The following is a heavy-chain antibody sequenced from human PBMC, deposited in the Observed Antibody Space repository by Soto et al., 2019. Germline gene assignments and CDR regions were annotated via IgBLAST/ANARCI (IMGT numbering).Heavy chain of an antibody. D-gene: IGHD5-18*01. V-gene: IGHV3-30-3*01. Sequence: PAGSLRLSCAASGFTFSSYAMHWVRQAPGKGLEWVALISYDGSDKDYADSVKGRFTISRDNAKNSLYLQMNSLRAEDTALYYCAKDIKISMGYSYGYYYYGMDVWGQGTTVTVSS. CDR3: AKDIKISMGYSYGYYYYGMDV. CDR2: ISYDGSDK. J-gene: IGHJ6*02. CDR1: GFTFSSYA.